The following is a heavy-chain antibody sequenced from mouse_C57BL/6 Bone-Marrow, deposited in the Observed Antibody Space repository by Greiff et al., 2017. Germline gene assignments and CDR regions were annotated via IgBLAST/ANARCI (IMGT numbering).Heavy chain of an antibody. CDR3: ARGGIYYGSSYAMDY. CDR1: GYTFTDYY. Sequence: VQLQEPGAELVRPEASVKLSCKASGYTFTDYYINWVKQRPGQGLEWIARIYPGSGNTYYNEKFKGKATLTAEKSSSTAYMQLSSLTSEDAAVYFCARGGIYYGSSYAMDYWGQGTSVTVAS. J-gene: IGHJ4*01. CDR2: IYPGSGNT. V-gene: IGHV1-76*01. D-gene: IGHD2-1*01.